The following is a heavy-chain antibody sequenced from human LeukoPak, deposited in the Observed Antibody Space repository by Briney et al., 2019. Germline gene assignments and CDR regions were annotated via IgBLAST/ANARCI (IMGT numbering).Heavy chain of an antibody. CDR1: GGSFSGYY. J-gene: IGHJ5*02. CDR3: ARQEAYGPSGYDVIDR. D-gene: IGHD5-12*01. V-gene: IGHV4-34*01. Sequence: SETLSLTCAVYGGSFSGYYWSWIRQPPGKGLEWIGSVEYTGRTYYNASFNSRMTMSVDTSNNQFSLRLNSVTAADTAVYYCARQEAYGPSGYDVIDRWGQGTLVTVSS. CDR2: VEYTGRT.